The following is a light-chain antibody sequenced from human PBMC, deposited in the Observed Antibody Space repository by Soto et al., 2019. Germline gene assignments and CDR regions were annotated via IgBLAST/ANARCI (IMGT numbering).Light chain of an antibody. CDR3: CSYAGSFTYV. CDR1: SSDVGSYNL. J-gene: IGLJ1*01. V-gene: IGLV2-23*01. CDR2: EGN. Sequence: QSVLTQPASVSGSPGQSITISCTGTSSDVGSYNLVSWYQQHPGKAPKFMLFEGNKRPSGLSNRFSGSKSGNTASLTISGLQAEDEADYYCCSYAGSFTYVFGTGTKLTVL.